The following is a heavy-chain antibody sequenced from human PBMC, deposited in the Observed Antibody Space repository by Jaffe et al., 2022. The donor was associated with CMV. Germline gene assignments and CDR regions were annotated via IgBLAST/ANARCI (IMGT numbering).Heavy chain of an antibody. Sequence: QVQLQESGPGLVKPSETLSLTCTVSGGSISSYYWSWIRQPPGKGLEWIGYIYYSGSTNYNPSLKSRVTISVDTSKNQFSLKLSSVTAADTAVYYCARAWREVVPAAIPKDYYYYYMDVWGKGTTVTVSS. D-gene: IGHD2-2*01. V-gene: IGHV4-59*01. CDR3: ARAWREVVPAAIPKDYYYYYMDV. CDR1: GGSISSYY. J-gene: IGHJ6*03. CDR2: IYYSGST.